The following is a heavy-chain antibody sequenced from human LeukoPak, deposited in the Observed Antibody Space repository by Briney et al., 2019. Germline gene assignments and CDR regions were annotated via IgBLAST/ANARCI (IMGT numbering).Heavy chain of an antibody. D-gene: IGHD3/OR15-3a*01. CDR3: ARHGLSIDY. CDR2: IYYSGST. J-gene: IGHJ4*02. V-gene: IGHV4-59*08. Sequence: SETLSLTCTVSGGSISSYYWSWIRQPPGKGLEWIGYIYYSGSTNHNPSLKSRVTISVDTSKNQFSLKLSSVTAADTAVYYCARHGLSIDYWGQGTLVTVSS. CDR1: GGSISSYY.